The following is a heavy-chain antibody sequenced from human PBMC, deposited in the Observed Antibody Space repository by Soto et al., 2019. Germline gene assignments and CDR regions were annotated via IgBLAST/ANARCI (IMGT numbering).Heavy chain of an antibody. CDR1: GGSFSGYY. J-gene: IGHJ6*03. CDR2: INHSGST. CDR3: ARGRSYYYGSGSFYYMDV. V-gene: IGHV4-34*01. D-gene: IGHD3-10*01. Sequence: SETLSLTCAVYGGSFSGYYWSWIRQPPGKGLEWIGEINHSGSTNYNPSLKSRVTISVDTSKNQFSLKLSSVTAADTAVYYCARGRSYYYGSGSFYYMDVWGKGTTVTVSS.